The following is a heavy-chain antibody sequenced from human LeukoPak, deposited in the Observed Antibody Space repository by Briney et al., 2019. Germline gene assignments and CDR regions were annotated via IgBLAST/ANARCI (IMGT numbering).Heavy chain of an antibody. CDR2: IIPIFGTA. V-gene: IGHV1-69*06. Sequence: GASVKVSCKSSGGTFSSYAISWVRQAPGQGLEWMGGIIPIFGTANYAQKFQGRVTITADKSTSTAYMELSSLRSEDTAVYYCARVGYYDSSGYYHFDYWGQGTLVTVSS. D-gene: IGHD3-22*01. CDR3: ARVGYYDSSGYYHFDY. CDR1: GGTFSSYA. J-gene: IGHJ4*02.